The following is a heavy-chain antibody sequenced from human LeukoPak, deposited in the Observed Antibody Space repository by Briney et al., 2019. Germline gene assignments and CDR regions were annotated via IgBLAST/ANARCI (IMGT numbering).Heavy chain of an antibody. CDR2: IYYSGST. J-gene: IGHJ1*01. V-gene: IGHV4-39*01. D-gene: IGHD3-16*01. CDR3: ARHYVLEIGYFQH. Sequence: SETLSLTCTVSGGSISSSSYYWGWIRQPPGKGLEWIGSIYYSGSTYYNPSLKSRVTISVDTSKNQFSLKLSSVTAADTAVYYCARHYVLEIGYFQHWGQSTLVTVSS. CDR1: GGSISSSSYY.